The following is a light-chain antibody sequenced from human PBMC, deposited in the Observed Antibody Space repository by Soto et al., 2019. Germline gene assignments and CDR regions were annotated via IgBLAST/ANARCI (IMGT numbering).Light chain of an antibody. Sequence: EIVLTQSPVTLSLSPGERATLSCRASQSVRTYLAWYQVKPGQAPRLLIYDASRRASGVAARFSGSGSGTDFTLTTSSLEPEDFALYYCQQRNTWPPITFGQGTRLEIK. J-gene: IGKJ5*01. CDR1: QSVRTY. CDR3: QQRNTWPPIT. CDR2: DAS. V-gene: IGKV3-11*01.